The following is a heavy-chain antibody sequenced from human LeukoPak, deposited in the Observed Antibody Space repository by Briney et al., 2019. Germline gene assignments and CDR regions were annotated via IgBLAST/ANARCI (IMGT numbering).Heavy chain of an antibody. Sequence: GGSLRLSCEASGFIFSSYTMNWVRQAPGKGLEWVSYIGSSSSTIYYADSVKGRFTISGDNAKNSLYLQMNSLRAEDTAVYYCAKELWDYYDSSGYPDLFDYWGQGTLVTVSS. CDR1: GFIFSSYT. J-gene: IGHJ4*02. CDR3: AKELWDYYDSSGYPDLFDY. CDR2: IGSSSSTI. D-gene: IGHD3-22*01. V-gene: IGHV3-48*01.